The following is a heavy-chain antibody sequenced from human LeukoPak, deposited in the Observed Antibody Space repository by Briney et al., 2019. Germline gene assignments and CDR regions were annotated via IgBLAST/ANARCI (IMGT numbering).Heavy chain of an antibody. CDR1: GYSFTSCC. V-gene: IGHV5-51*01. D-gene: IGHD3-22*01. J-gene: IGHJ4*02. CDR3: ARQVSDSSGYYST. Sequence: GASLKIFCYASGYSFTSCCTYWGRQMPGKGLEWMGIIYPGDSDTRYSPSFQGQVTFSADKSISTAYLQWSSLKASDTAMYYCARQVSDSSGYYSTWGQGTLVTVSS. CDR2: IYPGDSDT.